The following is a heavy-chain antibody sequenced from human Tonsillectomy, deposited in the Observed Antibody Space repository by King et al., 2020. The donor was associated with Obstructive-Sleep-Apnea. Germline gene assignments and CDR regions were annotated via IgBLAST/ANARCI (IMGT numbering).Heavy chain of an antibody. CDR2: ISAYDGNT. CDR1: GYTFTSYG. CDR3: AREEDSSGLSSYYGMDV. V-gene: IGHV1-18*01. Sequence: VQLVQSGAEVKKPGASVKVSCKTSGYTFTSYGISWVRQAPGLGLEWMGWISAYDGNTNYAQKFQGRVTMTTDTSTSTAHMELRSLRSDDTAVYYCAREEDSSGLSSYYGMDVWGQGTTVTVSS. J-gene: IGHJ6*02. D-gene: IGHD3-22*01.